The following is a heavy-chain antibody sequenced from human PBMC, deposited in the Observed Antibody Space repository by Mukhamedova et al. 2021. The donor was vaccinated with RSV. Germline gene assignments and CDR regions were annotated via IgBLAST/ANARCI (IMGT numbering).Heavy chain of an antibody. J-gene: IGHJ5*02. Sequence: GKGLEWIGEIYHSGSTNYNPSLQSRFTISVDKSKNQFSLKLSSVTAADTAVYYCARDKSIVRVPAAMRSNWFDPWGQGSLGTVSS. CDR3: ARDKSIVRVPAAMRSNWFDP. D-gene: IGHD2-2*01. V-gene: IGHV4-4*02. CDR2: IYHSGST.